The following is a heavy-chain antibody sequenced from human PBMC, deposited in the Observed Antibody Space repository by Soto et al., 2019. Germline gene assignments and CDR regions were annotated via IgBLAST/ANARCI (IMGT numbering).Heavy chain of an antibody. V-gene: IGHV1-69*02. Sequence: QVQVVQSGAEVQKPESSVKVSCKPSGGTFNTYTVNWVRLAPGHGLEWMGRFIPILDMANYAQTFQDRVTITADRSTFTAYMELNSLTSDDTAVYYCAITYCRDNSCPRDFDFWGPGTRVTVSS. CDR3: AITYCRDNSCPRDFDF. J-gene: IGHJ4*02. CDR1: GGTFNTYT. CDR2: FIPILDMA. D-gene: IGHD2-21*01.